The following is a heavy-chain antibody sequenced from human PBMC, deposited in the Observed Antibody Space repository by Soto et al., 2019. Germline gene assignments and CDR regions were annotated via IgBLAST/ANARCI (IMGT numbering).Heavy chain of an antibody. CDR1: GFTFSSYG. J-gene: IGHJ4*02. V-gene: IGHV3-30*18. Sequence: PGGSLRLSCSASGFTFSSYGMHWVRQAPGKGLEWVAVISYDGSNKYYADSVKGRFTISRDNSKNTLYLQMNSLRAEDTAVYYCAKVPREVGDYAAVEIDYWGQGTLVTVSS. D-gene: IGHD4-17*01. CDR3: AKVPREVGDYAAVEIDY. CDR2: ISYDGSNK.